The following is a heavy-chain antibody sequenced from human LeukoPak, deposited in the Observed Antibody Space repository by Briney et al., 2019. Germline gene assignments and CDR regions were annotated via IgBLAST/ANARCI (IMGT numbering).Heavy chain of an antibody. Sequence: SVTVSCKASGGTFSSYAISWVRQAPGQGLEWMGGIIPIFGTANYAQKFQGRVTITTDESTSTAYMELSSLRSEDTTVYYCARDKEGYSGSYWSAFDIWGQGTMVTVSS. D-gene: IGHD1-26*01. V-gene: IGHV1-69*05. CDR3: ARDKEGYSGSYWSAFDI. J-gene: IGHJ3*02. CDR1: GGTFSSYA. CDR2: IIPIFGTA.